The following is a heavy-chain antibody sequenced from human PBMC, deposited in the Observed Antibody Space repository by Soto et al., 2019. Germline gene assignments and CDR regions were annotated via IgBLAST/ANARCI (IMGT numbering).Heavy chain of an antibody. CDR1: GGSFSGYY. CDR3: ARDSLGIAVLGTGRSKNNWFDP. Sequence: QVQLQQWGAGLLKPSETLSLTCAVYGGSFSGYYWSWIRQPPGKGLEWIGEINHSGRTNYNPSLKRRVTISLXTXKXQFSLKLSSVTAADTAIYYCARDSLGIAVLGTGRSKNNWFDPWGQGTLVTVSS. CDR2: INHSGRT. D-gene: IGHD6-19*01. V-gene: IGHV4-34*01. J-gene: IGHJ5*02.